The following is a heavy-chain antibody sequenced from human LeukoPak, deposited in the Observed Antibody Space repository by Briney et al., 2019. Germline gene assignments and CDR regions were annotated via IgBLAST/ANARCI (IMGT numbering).Heavy chain of an antibody. J-gene: IGHJ4*02. Sequence: SETLSLTCTVSGGSISSSSYYWGWIRQPPGKGLGWIGSIYYSGSTYYNPSLKSRVTISVDTSKNQFSLKVSSVTAADTAVYYCARRNDYTKSLDYWGQGTLVTVSS. D-gene: IGHD4-11*01. CDR1: GGSISSSSYY. V-gene: IGHV4-39*01. CDR2: IYYSGST. CDR3: ARRNDYTKSLDY.